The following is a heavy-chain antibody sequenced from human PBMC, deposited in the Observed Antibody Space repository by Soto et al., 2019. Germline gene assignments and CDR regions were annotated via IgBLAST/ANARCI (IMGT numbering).Heavy chain of an antibody. Sequence: GGSLRLSCAASGFTFSSYSMNWVRQAPGQGLEWVSSISSSSSYIYYADSVKCRFTISRDNAKNSLYLQMNSLRAEDTAVYSCARGSSTEGHSSMVTWGDYWGQGTLVTVSS. CDR2: ISSSSSYI. V-gene: IGHV3-21*01. J-gene: IGHJ4*02. CDR1: GFTFSSYS. CDR3: ARGSSTEGHSSMVTWGDY. D-gene: IGHD5-18*01.